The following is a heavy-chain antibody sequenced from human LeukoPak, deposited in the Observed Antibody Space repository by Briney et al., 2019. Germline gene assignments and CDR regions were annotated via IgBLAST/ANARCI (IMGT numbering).Heavy chain of an antibody. D-gene: IGHD3-22*01. CDR1: GFTFSGFW. J-gene: IGHJ4*02. Sequence: PGGSLRLSCAVSGFTFSGFWMSWVRQAPGKGLEWVANIRHDGSETYYVDSLRGRFTISRDNAKNLVYLQMSSLRAEDTAIYYCARDETYDYESNGYLDFWGQGTVVTVSS. CDR3: ARDETYDYESNGYLDF. CDR2: IRHDGSET. V-gene: IGHV3-7*01.